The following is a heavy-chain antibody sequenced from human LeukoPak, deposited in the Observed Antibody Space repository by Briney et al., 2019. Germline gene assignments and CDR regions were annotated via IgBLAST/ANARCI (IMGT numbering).Heavy chain of an antibody. Sequence: SQTLSLTCTVSGGSISSGSYYWSWIRQPAGKGLEWIGRIYTSGSTNYNPSLKSRVTISVDTSKNQFSLKLSSVTAADTAVYYCAREPSIFGVVKSPFDPWGQGTLVTVSS. J-gene: IGHJ5*02. V-gene: IGHV4-61*02. CDR2: IYTSGST. D-gene: IGHD3-3*01. CDR1: GGSISSGSYY. CDR3: AREPSIFGVVKSPFDP.